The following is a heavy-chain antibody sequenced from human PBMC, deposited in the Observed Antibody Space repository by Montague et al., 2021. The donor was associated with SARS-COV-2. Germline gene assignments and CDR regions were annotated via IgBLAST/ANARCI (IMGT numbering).Heavy chain of an antibody. D-gene: IGHD3-10*01. J-gene: IGHJ4*02. CDR2: IDWDDDK. CDR1: GFSLSTSGMY. CDR3: ARIRYGWGSPIQGFDY. V-gene: IGHV2-70*11. Sequence: PALVKPTQTLTLTCTFSGFSLSTSGMYVSWIRQPPGKALEWLARIDWDDDKYYSTSLKTRLTISKDTSKNQVVLTMTNMDPVDTATYYCARIRYGWGSPIQGFDYWGQGTLVTVSS.